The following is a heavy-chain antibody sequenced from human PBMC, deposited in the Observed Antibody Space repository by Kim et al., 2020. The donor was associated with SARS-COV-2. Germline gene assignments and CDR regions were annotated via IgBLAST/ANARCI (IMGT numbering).Heavy chain of an antibody. CDR1: GGTFSSYA. J-gene: IGHJ4*02. D-gene: IGHD3-16*01. Sequence: SVKVSCKASGGTFSSYAISWVRQAPGQGLEWMGGIIPIFGTANYAQKFQGRVTITADESTSTAYMELSSLRSEDTAVYYCARPGDDRHRPHYFDYWGQGTLVTVSS. CDR2: IIPIFGTA. V-gene: IGHV1-69*13. CDR3: ARPGDDRHRPHYFDY.